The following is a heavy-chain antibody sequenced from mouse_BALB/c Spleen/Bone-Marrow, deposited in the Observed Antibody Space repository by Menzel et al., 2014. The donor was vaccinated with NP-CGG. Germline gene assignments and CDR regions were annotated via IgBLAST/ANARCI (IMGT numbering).Heavy chain of an antibody. Sequence: QVQLKQSGAELVRPGVSVKISCKGSGFTFTDYTMHWVKQSHAESLEWIGVISTYYGDASYNQKFKGKATMTVDKSSSTAYMELARLTSEDSAIYYCARVITTGYYGMDYWGQRTSVTVSS. CDR2: ISTYYGDA. CDR3: ARVITTGYYGMDY. D-gene: IGHD2-4*01. CDR1: GFTFTDYT. J-gene: IGHJ4*01. V-gene: IGHV1S137*01.